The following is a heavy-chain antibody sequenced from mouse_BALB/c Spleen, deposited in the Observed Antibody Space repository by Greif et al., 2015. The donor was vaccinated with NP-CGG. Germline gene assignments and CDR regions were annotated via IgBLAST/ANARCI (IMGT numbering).Heavy chain of an antibody. V-gene: IGHV5-12-1*01. CDR2: ISSGGGST. J-gene: IGHJ2*01. CDR3: ARPDYGSSDYFDY. CDR1: GFAFSSYD. D-gene: IGHD1-1*01. Sequence: EVQLQESGGGLVKPGGSLKLSCAASGFAFSSYDMSWVRQTPEKRLEWVAYISSGGGSTYYPDTVKGRFTISRDNAKNTLYLQMSSLKSEDTAMYYCARPDYGSSDYFDYWGQGTTLTVSS.